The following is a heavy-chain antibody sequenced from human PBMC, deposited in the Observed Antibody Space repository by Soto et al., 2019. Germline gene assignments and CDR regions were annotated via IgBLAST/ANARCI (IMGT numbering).Heavy chain of an antibody. J-gene: IGHJ5*02. D-gene: IGHD3-10*01. Sequence: XSVKVSSKASGYPFSNNDFSWVRRATGQGLEWMGWMNPGSGDTGYAQKFQGRVTMTRDISIATAYMELNSLTSEDTAIYYCARMETFGSLNWFDPCGQRTLVTVSS. CDR3: ARMETFGSLNWFDP. CDR2: MNPGSGDT. V-gene: IGHV1-8*02. CDR1: GYPFSNND.